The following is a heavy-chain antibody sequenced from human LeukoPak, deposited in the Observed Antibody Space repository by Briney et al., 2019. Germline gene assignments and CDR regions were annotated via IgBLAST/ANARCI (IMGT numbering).Heavy chain of an antibody. V-gene: IGHV4-59*01. CDR1: GGSISSYY. Sequence: SETLSLTCTVSGGSISSYYWSWIRQPPGKGLEWIGYIYYSGSTNYNPSLKSRVTISVDTSKNQFSLKLSSVTAADTAVYYCARDGGTGTTTWFDPWGQGTLVTVSS. CDR2: IYYSGST. D-gene: IGHD1-1*01. J-gene: IGHJ5*02. CDR3: ARDGGTGTTTWFDP.